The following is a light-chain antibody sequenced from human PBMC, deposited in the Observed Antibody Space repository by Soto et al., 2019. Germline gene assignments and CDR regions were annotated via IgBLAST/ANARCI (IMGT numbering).Light chain of an antibody. CDR1: QSVSSN. J-gene: IGKJ2*01. CDR2: GAS. Sequence: EIVMTQSPATLSLSPGERATLSCRASQSVSSNVAWYQQIPGQTPRLLIYGASTRATGIPVRFSGSGSGTEFPLTISSLQSEDFAVYYCHQYDDGPYTFGQGTKVEI. CDR3: HQYDDGPYT. V-gene: IGKV3-15*01.